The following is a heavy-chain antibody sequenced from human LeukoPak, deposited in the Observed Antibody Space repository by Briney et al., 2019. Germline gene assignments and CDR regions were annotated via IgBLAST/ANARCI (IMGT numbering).Heavy chain of an antibody. CDR1: GFTFSSHG. Sequence: GGSLRLSCAASGFTFSSHGMHWVRQAPGKGLEWVAGISYEGSNKYYADSVKGRFTISRDNSKNTLYLQMSSLRAEDTAVYYCVKGSYDFWSGYYDYWGQGTLVTVSS. D-gene: IGHD3-3*01. J-gene: IGHJ4*02. CDR3: VKGSYDFWSGYYDY. V-gene: IGHV3-30*18. CDR2: ISYEGSNK.